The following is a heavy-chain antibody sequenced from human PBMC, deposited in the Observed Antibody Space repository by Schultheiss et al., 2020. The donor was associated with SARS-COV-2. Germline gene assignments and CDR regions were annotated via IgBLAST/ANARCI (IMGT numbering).Heavy chain of an antibody. CDR2: IYSGGST. CDR3: ARVGSNVVVPAAPYYYGMDV. Sequence: GGSLRLSCAASGFTFSSYGMHWVRQAPGKGLEWVSVIYSGGSTYYADSVKGRFTISRDNSKNTLYLQMNSLRAEDTAVYYCARVGSNVVVPAAPYYYGMDVWGQGTTVTVSS. J-gene: IGHJ6*02. CDR1: GFTFSSYG. V-gene: IGHV3-NL1*01. D-gene: IGHD2-2*01.